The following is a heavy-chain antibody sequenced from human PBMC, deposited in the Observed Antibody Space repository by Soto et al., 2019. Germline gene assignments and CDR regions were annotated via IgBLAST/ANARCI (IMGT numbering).Heavy chain of an antibody. V-gene: IGHV1-69*06. CDR3: ARMAAGIAARRPPMDYYYGMDV. J-gene: IGHJ6*02. CDR2: IIPIFGTA. CDR1: GGTFSSYA. D-gene: IGHD6-6*01. Sequence: QVQLVQSGAEVKKPGSSVKVSCKASGGTFSSYAISWVRQAPGQGLEWMGGIIPIFGTANYAQKFQGRVTITAEKSTSTAYMELSSLRSEDTAVYYCARMAAGIAARRPPMDYYYGMDVWGQGTTVTVSS.